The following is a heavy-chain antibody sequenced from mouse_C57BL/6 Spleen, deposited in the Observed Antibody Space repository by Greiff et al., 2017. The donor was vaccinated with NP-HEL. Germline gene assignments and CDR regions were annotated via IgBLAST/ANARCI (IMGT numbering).Heavy chain of an antibody. Sequence: QVQLQQSGAELVKPGASVKISCKASGYAFSSYWMNWVKQRPGKGLEWIGKIYPGDGDTNYNGKFKGKSTLTVDKSSSTASMQLSSLTSEDSAVNFYARGAGSSYEFAYWGQGTLITVSA. CDR2: IYPGDGDT. J-gene: IGHJ3*01. CDR1: GYAFSSYW. CDR3: ARGAGSSYEFAY. V-gene: IGHV1-80*01. D-gene: IGHD1-1*01.